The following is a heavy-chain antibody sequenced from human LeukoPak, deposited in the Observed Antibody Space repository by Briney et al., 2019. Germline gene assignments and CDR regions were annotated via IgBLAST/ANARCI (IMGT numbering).Heavy chain of an antibody. CDR3: ARGLRYSSGWFHFDY. CDR1: GFTVSTNY. CDR2: IYSGGST. J-gene: IGHJ4*02. V-gene: IGHV3-53*01. D-gene: IGHD6-19*01. Sequence: PGGSLRLSCAASGFTVSTNYINWVRQAPGKGLEWLSVIYSGGSTYYADSVKGRFTISRDNSKNTLYLQMNSLRAEDTAVYYCARGLRYSSGWFHFDYWGQGTLVTVSS.